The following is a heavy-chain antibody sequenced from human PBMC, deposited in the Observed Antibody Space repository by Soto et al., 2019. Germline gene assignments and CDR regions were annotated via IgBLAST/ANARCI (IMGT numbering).Heavy chain of an antibody. J-gene: IGHJ5*02. CDR2: IDPTGGIR. V-gene: IGHV1-46*01. CDR3: ARSVFP. CDR1: GHSITSHY. Sequence: GASVKVSCKASGHSITSHYMHWVRQAPGQGLEWMGTIDPTGGIRNYAQRFQGRLTMTRDTSTSTVYMELSSLTSADTAIYYCARSVFPWGQGTLVTVSS.